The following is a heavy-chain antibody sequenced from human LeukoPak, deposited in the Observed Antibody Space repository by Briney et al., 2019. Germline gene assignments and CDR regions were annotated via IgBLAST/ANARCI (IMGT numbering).Heavy chain of an antibody. CDR3: AKKGGSYYGRGFDY. D-gene: IGHD1-26*01. CDR1: GFTVSSNY. V-gene: IGHV3-23*01. CDR2: ISGSGGST. J-gene: IGHJ4*02. Sequence: GGSLRLSCAASGFTVSSNYMSWVRQAPGKGLEWVSAISGSGGSTYYADSVKGRFTISRDNSKNTLYLQMNSLRAEDTAVYYCAKKGGSYYGRGFDYWGQGTLVTVSS.